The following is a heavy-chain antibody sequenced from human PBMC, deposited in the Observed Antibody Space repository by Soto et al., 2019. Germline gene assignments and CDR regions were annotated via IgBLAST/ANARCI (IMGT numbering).Heavy chain of an antibody. J-gene: IGHJ6*01. CDR1: GFTFSDHY. Sequence: EVQLVESGGGLVQPGGSLRLSCAASGFTFSDHYMDWVRQAPGKGLEWVARSRNRVNSHTTEYAASVKGRFTISRDESKSSLDLKMNSLKIEDTAVYYCTRGLLGGAPSYTFHGMDVWGQGTTVTVSS. V-gene: IGHV3-72*01. D-gene: IGHD1-26*01. CDR3: TRGLLGGAPSYTFHGMDV. CDR2: SRNRVNSHTT.